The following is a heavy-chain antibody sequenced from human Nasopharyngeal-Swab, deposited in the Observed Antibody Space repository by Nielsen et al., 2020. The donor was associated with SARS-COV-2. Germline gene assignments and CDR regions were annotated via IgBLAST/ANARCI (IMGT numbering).Heavy chain of an antibody. V-gene: IGHV3-23*01. D-gene: IGHD1-14*01. Sequence: GESLKISCAASGFTFSSYAMSWVRQAPGKGLEWVSGVSGSGGTTKYADSVKGRFTISRDNSKNKLYLQMHSLRVEDTAVYYCARGVNPPPDYWGQGTLVIVSS. CDR2: VSGSGGTT. CDR1: GFTFSSYA. CDR3: ARGVNPPPDY. J-gene: IGHJ4*02.